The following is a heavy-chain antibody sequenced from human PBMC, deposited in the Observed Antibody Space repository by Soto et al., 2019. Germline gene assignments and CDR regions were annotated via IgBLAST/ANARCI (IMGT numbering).Heavy chain of an antibody. D-gene: IGHD6-13*01. J-gene: IGHJ4*02. V-gene: IGHV3-53*01. CDR1: RRSVNHSY. Sequence: GWLCLSGAACRRSVNHSYIFSVRKDTGKGLQWVSVIYSAGSTYYANSVKGRFTISRDISTNMVYLQMSSLTDWDTAVYYCARAREPENSSAIFFDIWDQGGMVT. CDR2: IYSAGST. CDR3: ARAREPENSSAIFFDI.